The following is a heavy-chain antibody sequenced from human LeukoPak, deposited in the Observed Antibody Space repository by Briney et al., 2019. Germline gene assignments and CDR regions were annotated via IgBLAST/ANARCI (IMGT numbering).Heavy chain of an antibody. CDR2: IYYSGST. Sequence: SETLSLTCTVSGGSISSGGYYWSWIRQHPGKGLEWIGYIYYSGSTYYNPSLKSRVTISVDTSKNQFSLKLSSVTAADTAVYYCARGLSDYGAFDIWGQGTMVTVSS. J-gene: IGHJ3*02. CDR1: GGSISSGGYY. D-gene: IGHD3-22*01. V-gene: IGHV4-31*03. CDR3: ARGLSDYGAFDI.